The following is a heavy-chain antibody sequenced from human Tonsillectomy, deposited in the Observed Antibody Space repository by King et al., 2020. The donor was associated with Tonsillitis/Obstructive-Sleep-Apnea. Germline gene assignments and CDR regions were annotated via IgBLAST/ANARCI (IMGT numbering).Heavy chain of an antibody. CDR1: GGSISSYTYY. V-gene: IGHV4-39*01. CDR2: IYYSGST. CDR3: ARNAFGYSLHDNWFDP. Sequence: QLQESGPGLVKPSETLSLTCTVSGGSISSYTYYWGWIRQPPGKGLEWIGSIYYSGSTFYNPSLKSRVTISVDTSKNQFSLKLSSVTAADTAVYYCARNAFGYSLHDNWFDPWGQGTLVTVSS. J-gene: IGHJ5*02. D-gene: IGHD5-18*01.